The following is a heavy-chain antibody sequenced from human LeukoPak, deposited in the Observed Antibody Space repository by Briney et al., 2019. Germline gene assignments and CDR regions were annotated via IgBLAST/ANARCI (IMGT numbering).Heavy chain of an antibody. CDR2: ISYDRSNE. D-gene: IGHD4-17*01. CDR3: ARATTVTGPDV. J-gene: IGHJ6*02. Sequence: GGSLRLSCAASGFTFSSYAMHWVRQAPGKGLEWVAVISYDRSNEYYADSVKGRFTISRDNSKNTLYLQMNSLRAEDTAVYYCARATTVTGPDVWGQGTTVTVSS. V-gene: IGHV3-30-3*01. CDR1: GFTFSSYA.